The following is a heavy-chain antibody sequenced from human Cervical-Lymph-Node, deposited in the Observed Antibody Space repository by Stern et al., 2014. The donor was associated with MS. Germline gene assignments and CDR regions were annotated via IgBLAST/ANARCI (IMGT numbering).Heavy chain of an antibody. Sequence: QVHLVQSGAEVKKPGASVKVSCKASGYTFINYAISWVRQAPGQGLEWMGWINTYNGNTNYAQNLQDRVTMTTDTSTSTAYMELPSLRSDDTAIYFCARDIVVLVAATRLLGYGVDVWGQGTTVTVSS. CDR2: INTYNGNT. V-gene: IGHV1-18*01. J-gene: IGHJ6*02. CDR3: ARDIVVLVAATRLLGYGVDV. CDR1: GYTFINYA. D-gene: IGHD2-15*01.